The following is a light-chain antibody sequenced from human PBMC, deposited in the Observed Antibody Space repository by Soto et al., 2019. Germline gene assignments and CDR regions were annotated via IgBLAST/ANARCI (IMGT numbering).Light chain of an antibody. CDR2: DVN. Sequence: QSALTQPRSVSGSPGQSVTISCTGTSSDVGAYNYVSWYQQHPGKAPKLMIYDVNKRPSGVPYRFSGSKSGNTASLTISGLLAEDEADYYCCSCTSSHTVVFGGGTKLTVL. CDR3: CSCTSSHTVV. J-gene: IGLJ2*01. CDR1: SSDVGAYNY. V-gene: IGLV2-11*01.